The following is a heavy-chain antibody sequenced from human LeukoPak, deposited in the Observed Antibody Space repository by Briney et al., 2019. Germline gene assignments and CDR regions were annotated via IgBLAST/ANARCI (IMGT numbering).Heavy chain of an antibody. V-gene: IGHV1-18*01. D-gene: IGHD1-1*01. Sequence: ASVKVSCKASGYPRGTYAITWVRQAPGQGLEWMGWISTSNGHADYAHKFQDRVTMITDSSTNTAYMELQSLRSDDTAVYYCAGPGNFYYDSWGRGTLVTVSS. J-gene: IGHJ4*02. CDR2: ISTSNGHA. CDR3: AGPGNFYYDS. CDR1: GYPRGTYA.